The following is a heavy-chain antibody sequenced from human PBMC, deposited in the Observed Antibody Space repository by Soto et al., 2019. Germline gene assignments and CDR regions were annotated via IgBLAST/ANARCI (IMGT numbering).Heavy chain of an antibody. J-gene: IGHJ3*01. V-gene: IGHV1-69*06. CDR3: AREPRDRAAFSL. Sequence: QVQLVQSGAEVKKPGSSVKVSCKASGGNFNNYAISWVRQAPAQGLQWMGGIIPLIDTTHYAQKLQGRVTISADRGRTTVYMELTGLTSDDSATYFCAREPRDRAAFSLWGQGTVVTVSS. D-gene: IGHD2-21*01. CDR1: GGNFNNYA. CDR2: IIPLIDTT.